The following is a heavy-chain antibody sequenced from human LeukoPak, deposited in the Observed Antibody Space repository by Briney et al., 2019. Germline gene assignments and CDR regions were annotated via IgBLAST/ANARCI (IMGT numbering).Heavy chain of an antibody. V-gene: IGHV4-59*08. J-gene: IGHJ4*02. CDR3: AGHHPRNTVDF. D-gene: IGHD2/OR15-2a*01. CDR2: IYYSGST. Sequence: PSETLSLTCTVSGGSMSPYHWGWIRQPPGKGLEWTGYIYYSGSTNYNPSLKSRVTISVDTSKSQFSLKLSSVTAADTAVYYCAGHHPRNTVDFWGQGTLVTVSS. CDR1: GGSMSPYH.